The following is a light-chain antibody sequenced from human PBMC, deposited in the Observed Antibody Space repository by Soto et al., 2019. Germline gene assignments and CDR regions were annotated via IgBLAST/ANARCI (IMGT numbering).Light chain of an antibody. J-gene: IGKJ1*01. CDR3: QQLNSYPRT. V-gene: IGKV1-39*01. CDR1: QSISSS. CDR2: AAS. Sequence: DIQMTQSPSSLSASVGDKVTITCRASQSISSSLNWYQQKSGKAPKLLIYAASTLQSGVPSRFSGSGSGTDFTLTISSLQPEDFATYYCQQLNSYPRTFGQGTKVDIK.